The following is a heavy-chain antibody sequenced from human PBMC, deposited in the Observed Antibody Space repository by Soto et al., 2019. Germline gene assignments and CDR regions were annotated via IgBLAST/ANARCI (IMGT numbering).Heavy chain of an antibody. CDR1: GYIFVNYG. V-gene: IGHV1-18*01. J-gene: IGHJ6*04. CDR3: EVVYNYGTPNPQDV. CDR2: ISPYTGDT. D-gene: IGHD2-8*02. Sequence: QVQLVQSGDEMKKPGASVRVSCKASGYIFVNYGIAWVRQAPGQGLEWMGWISPYTGDTHSASKVQGRLTMTTDTTTSTAYRDLGSLKSDDTDVYYCEVVYNYGTPNPQDVWGDGTTAAVSS.